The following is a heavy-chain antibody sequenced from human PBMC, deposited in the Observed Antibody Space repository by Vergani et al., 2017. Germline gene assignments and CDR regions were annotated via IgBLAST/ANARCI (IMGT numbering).Heavy chain of an antibody. V-gene: IGHV1-69*06. CDR2: IIPLFGTA. Sequence: QVQLVQSGAEVKKPGSSVKVSCKASGGTFSSYAISWVRQAPGQGLEWMGGIIPLFGTANYAQKFQGRVTITADKSTSTAYMKLSSLRSEDTAVYYCARDGYDSSGLDAFDIWGQGTMVTVSS. CDR3: ARDGYDSSGLDAFDI. CDR1: GGTFSSYA. J-gene: IGHJ3*02. D-gene: IGHD3-22*01.